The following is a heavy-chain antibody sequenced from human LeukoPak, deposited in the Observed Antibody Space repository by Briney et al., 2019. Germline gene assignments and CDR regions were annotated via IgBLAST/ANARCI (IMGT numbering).Heavy chain of an antibody. J-gene: IGHJ5*02. Sequence: GGSLRLSCATSGFVFSNYAMNWVRQAPGKGLEYVSAITGDGSTPYYANSVKGRFTISRDNSRNTLYLQMGSLRSEDMAVYYCARVGFSGYDSWGQGTLVTVSS. D-gene: IGHD5-12*01. CDR2: ITGDGSTP. V-gene: IGHV3-64*01. CDR3: ARVGFSGYDS. CDR1: GFVFSNYA.